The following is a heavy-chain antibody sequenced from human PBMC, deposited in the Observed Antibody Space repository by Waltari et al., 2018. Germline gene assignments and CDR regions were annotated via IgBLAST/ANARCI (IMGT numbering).Heavy chain of an antibody. J-gene: IGHJ4*02. CDR1: GGSLSRSSYY. D-gene: IGHD3-10*01. CDR3: ANYRSGTMEDY. CDR2: IYHNGGT. V-gene: IGHV4-39*01. Sequence: QLQLQESGPGLVKPSETLSLTCIVSGGSLSRSSYYWGWIRQPPGKGLEWIGSIYHNGGTLYNTSFQSRVTISIDTSKNQFSLKLTSVTAADTAVYYCANYRSGTMEDYWGQGTLVTVSS.